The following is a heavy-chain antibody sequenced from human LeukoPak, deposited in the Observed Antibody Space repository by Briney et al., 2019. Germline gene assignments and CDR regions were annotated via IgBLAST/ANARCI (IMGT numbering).Heavy chain of an antibody. D-gene: IGHD1-26*01. CDR2: INPKSGGT. CDR1: GYTFTGYY. V-gene: IGHV1-2*02. Sequence: GASVKVSCKASGYTFTGYYMHWVRQAPGQGLEWMGWINPKSGGTKYAQKFQGRVTMTRDTSISTGYMELRRLRSDDTAMYYCARELTGASTTRIGRRNWFDTWGQGTLVTVSS. CDR3: ARELTGASTTRIGRRNWFDT. J-gene: IGHJ5*02.